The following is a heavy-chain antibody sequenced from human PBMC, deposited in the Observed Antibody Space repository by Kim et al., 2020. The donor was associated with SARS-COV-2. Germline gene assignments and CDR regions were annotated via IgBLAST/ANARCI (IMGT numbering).Heavy chain of an antibody. V-gene: IGHV3-21*01. D-gene: IGHD1-1*01. CDR2: ISSSSSYI. Sequence: GGSLRLSCAASGFTFSSYSMNWVRQAPGKGLEWVSSISSSSSYIYYADSVKGRFTISRDNAKNSLYLQMNSLRAEDTAVYYCASDPDWNKLSGDYWGQGTLVTVSS. CDR1: GFTFSSYS. J-gene: IGHJ4*02. CDR3: ASDPDWNKLSGDY.